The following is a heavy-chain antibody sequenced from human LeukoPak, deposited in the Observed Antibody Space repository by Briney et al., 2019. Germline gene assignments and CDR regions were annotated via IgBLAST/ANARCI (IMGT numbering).Heavy chain of an antibody. V-gene: IGHV4-59*11. CDR2: IYYSGST. CDR1: GGSISSHY. CDR3: ATSAEESSRYYYYMDV. D-gene: IGHD6-19*01. J-gene: IGHJ6*03. Sequence: SETLSLTCTVSGGSISSHYWSWIRQPPGKGLEWVGYIYYSGSTYYNPSLKSRVTISVDTSKNQFSLKLSSVTAADTAVYYCATSAEESSRYYYYMDVWGKGTTVTVSS.